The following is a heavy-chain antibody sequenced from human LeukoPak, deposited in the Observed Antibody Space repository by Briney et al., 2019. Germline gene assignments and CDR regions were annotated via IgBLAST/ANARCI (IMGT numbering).Heavy chain of an antibody. CDR3: ARGVVVVPAARPAFFDY. V-gene: IGHV4-38-2*01. CDR2: IYHSGST. J-gene: IGHJ4*02. D-gene: IGHD2-2*01. CDR1: GYSISSGYY. Sequence: SETLSLTCAVSGYSISSGYYWGWIRQLPGKGLEWIGSIYHSGSTYYNPSLKSRVTISLDTSKNQFSLKLSSVTAADTAVYYCARGVVVVPAARPAFFDYWGQGTLVTVSS.